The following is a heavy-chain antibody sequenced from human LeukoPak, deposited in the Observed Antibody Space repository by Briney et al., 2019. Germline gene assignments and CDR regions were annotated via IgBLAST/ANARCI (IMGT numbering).Heavy chain of an antibody. CDR2: IIPIFGTA. Sequence: SVKVSCKASGYTFTSYYMHWVRQAPGQGLEWMGGIIPIFGTANYAQKFQGRVTITADESTSTAYMELSSLRSEDTAVYYCAREVYCSSTSCDPDYWGQGTLVTVSS. CDR1: GYTFTSYY. J-gene: IGHJ4*02. V-gene: IGHV1-69*13. D-gene: IGHD2-2*01. CDR3: AREVYCSSTSCDPDY.